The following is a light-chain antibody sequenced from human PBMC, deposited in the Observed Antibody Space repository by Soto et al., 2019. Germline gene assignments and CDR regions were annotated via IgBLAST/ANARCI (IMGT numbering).Light chain of an antibody. Sequence: QSVVTQPPSASGTPGQKVTISCSGSSSNLGSNFVYWYQQLPGTAPKLLIYKDNQRPSGVPDRFSGSKSGTSVSLAISGLRPEDEAEYYCSVWEDNVDGWVFGGGTKLTVL. CDR1: SSNLGSNF. CDR2: KDN. V-gene: IGLV1-47*01. J-gene: IGLJ3*02. CDR3: SVWEDNVDGWV.